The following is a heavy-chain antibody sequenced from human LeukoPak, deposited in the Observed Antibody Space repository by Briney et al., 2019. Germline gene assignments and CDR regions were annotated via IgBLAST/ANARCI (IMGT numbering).Heavy chain of an antibody. V-gene: IGHV4-59*01. CDR1: GGSISSYY. Sequence: SSETLSLTCTVSGGSISSYYWSWIRQPPGKGLEWIGYIYYSGSTNYNPSLKSRVTISVDTSKNQFSLKLSSVTAADTAVYYCARGGNSNGYDWFDPWGQGTLVTVSS. CDR2: IYYSGST. CDR3: ARGGNSNGYDWFDP. J-gene: IGHJ5*02. D-gene: IGHD5-18*01.